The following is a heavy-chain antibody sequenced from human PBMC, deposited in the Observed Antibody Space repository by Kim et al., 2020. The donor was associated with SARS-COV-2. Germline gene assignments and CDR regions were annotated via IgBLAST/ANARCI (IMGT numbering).Heavy chain of an antibody. J-gene: IGHJ5*02. V-gene: IGHV1-3*01. CDR1: GYTFSNYV. D-gene: IGHD2-2*01. CDR3: ARADEYHLNLFDP. Sequence: ASVKVSCKASGYTFSNYVMHWVRQAPGQGLEWMGWIKLGNGDTKYSWKFQGRVTMTWDTSASTAYMELSSLRSEDTAVYYCARADEYHLNLFDPWGQGTLVTVSS. CDR2: IKLGNGDT.